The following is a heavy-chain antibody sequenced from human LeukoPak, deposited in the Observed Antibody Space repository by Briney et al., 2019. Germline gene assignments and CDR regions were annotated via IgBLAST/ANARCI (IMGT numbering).Heavy chain of an antibody. CDR3: ARDEGQYGMDV. CDR2: IDPSGST. Sequence: SETLSLTCTVSGGSIGNYYWHWIRQPPGKGPEWIGCIDPSGSTDFNPSLKSGVSISVDTSKEQLFLNLSSVTAADTAVYYCARDEGQYGMDVWGQGTTVTVSS. J-gene: IGHJ6*02. CDR1: GGSIGNYY. V-gene: IGHV4-4*09.